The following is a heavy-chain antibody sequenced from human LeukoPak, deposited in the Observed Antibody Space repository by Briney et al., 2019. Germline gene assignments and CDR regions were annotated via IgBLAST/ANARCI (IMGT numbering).Heavy chain of an antibody. CDR1: GFTFSSYA. V-gene: IGHV3-23*01. D-gene: IGHD3-10*01. CDR3: AKSGSGSSPGFYFDY. Sequence: GGSLRLSYAASGFTFSSYAMSWVRQAPGKGLEWVSAISGSGGSTYYADSVKGRFTISRDNSKNTLYLQMNSLRAEDTAVYYCAKSGSGSSPGFYFDYWGQGTLVTVSS. CDR2: ISGSGGST. J-gene: IGHJ4*02.